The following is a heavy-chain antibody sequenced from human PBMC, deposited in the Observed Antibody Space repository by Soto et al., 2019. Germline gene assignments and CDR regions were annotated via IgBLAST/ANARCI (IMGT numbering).Heavy chain of an antibody. CDR2: VYYSGVT. CDR3: ARDFGPHAFDI. D-gene: IGHD3-10*01. V-gene: IGHV4-39*02. Sequence: PFETLFLTCTVSGGSISSSTYYWGWVRQPPGKGPEWIGNVYYSGVTYYNPSLKSRLTISVDPSKTRFSLRLRSVTAADTAVYYCARDFGPHAFDIWGPGTMVTVSS. CDR1: GGSISSSTYY. J-gene: IGHJ3*02.